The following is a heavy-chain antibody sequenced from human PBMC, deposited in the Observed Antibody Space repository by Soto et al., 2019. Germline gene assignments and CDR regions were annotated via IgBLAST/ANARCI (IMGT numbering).Heavy chain of an antibody. CDR2: ISSSSTI. J-gene: IGHJ4*02. V-gene: IGHV3-48*02. CDR1: GFTFSSYS. CDR3: AREKRDGYNLALPYYFDY. Sequence: PGGSLRLSCAASGFTFSSYSMNWVRQAPGKRLEWVSYISSSSTIYYADSVKGRFTISRDNAKNSLYLQMNSLRDEDTAVYYCAREKRDGYNLALPYYFDYWGQGTLVTVSS. D-gene: IGHD5-12*01.